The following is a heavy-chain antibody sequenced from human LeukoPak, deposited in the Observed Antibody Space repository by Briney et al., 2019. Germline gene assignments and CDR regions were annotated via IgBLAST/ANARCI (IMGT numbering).Heavy chain of an antibody. CDR3: ARGPRLWYDSVRYYFDY. Sequence: TSETLTLTCTVSGYSISSGYYWGWIRQPPGKGLEWIGSIYHSGSTYYNPSLKSRVTISVDTSKNQFSLKLSSVTAADTAVYYCARGPRLWYDSVRYYFDYWGQGTLVTVSS. CDR1: GYSISSGYY. J-gene: IGHJ4*02. CDR2: IYHSGST. V-gene: IGHV4-38-2*02. D-gene: IGHD3-16*01.